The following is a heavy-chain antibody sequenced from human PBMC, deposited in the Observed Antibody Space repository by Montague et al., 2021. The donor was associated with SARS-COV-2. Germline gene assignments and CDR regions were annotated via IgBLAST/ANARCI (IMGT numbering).Heavy chain of an antibody. V-gene: IGHV4-34*01. J-gene: IGHJ4*02. CDR2: INHSGST. D-gene: IGHD6-19*01. Sequence: SDTLSLTCAVYGGSFSGYYWSWIRQPPGKGLEWIGEINHSGSTNXNPSLKSRVTISVDTSKNQFSLKLSSVTAADTAVYYCARGSRQWLVRPPHYYYFDYWGQGTLVTVSS. CDR1: GGSFSGYY. CDR3: ARGSRQWLVRPPHYYYFDY.